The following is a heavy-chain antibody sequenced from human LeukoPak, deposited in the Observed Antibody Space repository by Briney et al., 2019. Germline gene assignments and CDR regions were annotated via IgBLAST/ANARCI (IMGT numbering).Heavy chain of an antibody. V-gene: IGHV4-34*01. CDR1: GGSFSGYY. CDR2: INHSGST. D-gene: IGHD3-22*01. J-gene: IGHJ3*02. CDR3: ARVLVTYYYDSSGYYFDAFDI. Sequence: SETLSLTWAVYGGSFSGYYWSWIRQPPGKGLEWIGEINHSGSTNYNPSLKSRVTISVDTSKNQFSLKLSSVTAADTAVYYCARVLVTYYYDSSGYYFDAFDIWGQGTMVTVSS.